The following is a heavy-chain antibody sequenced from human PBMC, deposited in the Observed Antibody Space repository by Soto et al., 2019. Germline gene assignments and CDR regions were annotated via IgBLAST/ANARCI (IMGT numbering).Heavy chain of an antibody. D-gene: IGHD3-10*01. CDR2: IYYSGST. V-gene: IGHV4-59*01. CDR1: GGSISSYY. J-gene: IGHJ6*02. CDR3: ARGGITMVRGAHYYYYGMDV. Sequence: ETLSLTCTVSGGSISSYYWSWIRQPPGKGLEWIGYIYYSGSTNYNPSLKSRVTISVDTSKNQFSLKLSSVTAADTAVYYCARGGITMVRGAHYYYYGMDVWGQGTTVTVSS.